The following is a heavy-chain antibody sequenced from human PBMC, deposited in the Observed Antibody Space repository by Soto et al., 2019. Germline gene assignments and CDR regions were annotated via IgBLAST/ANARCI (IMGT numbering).Heavy chain of an antibody. D-gene: IGHD3-9*01. Sequence: SETLSLTCAVYGGSFRGYFWSWISKPPGKGLEWIGEINRSGSTNYNPSLKSRVTISVDTSKNQFSLKLTSVTAADTAVYYCARGPEGILTGYYYFDYWGQGTPVTVSS. CDR3: ARGPEGILTGYYYFDY. CDR2: INRSGST. J-gene: IGHJ4*02. CDR1: GGSFRGYF. V-gene: IGHV4-34*01.